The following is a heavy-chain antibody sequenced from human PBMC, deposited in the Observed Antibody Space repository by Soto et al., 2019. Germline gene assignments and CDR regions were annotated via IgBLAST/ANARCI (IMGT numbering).Heavy chain of an antibody. Sequence: PVGSRRLSCGASRFTFSSYAMNWVRQAPGKGLEWVSGISGSGGNTYYADSAKGRFTISGDNSKNTLFLQMNSLRAEDTAVYYCAKEGGSYSLYFDHWGQGTLVTVSS. J-gene: IGHJ4*02. CDR2: ISGSGGNT. V-gene: IGHV3-23*01. CDR1: RFTFSSYA. D-gene: IGHD1-26*01. CDR3: AKEGGSYSLYFDH.